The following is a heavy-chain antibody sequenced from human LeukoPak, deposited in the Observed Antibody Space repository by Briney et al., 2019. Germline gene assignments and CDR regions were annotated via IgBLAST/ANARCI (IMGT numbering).Heavy chain of an antibody. D-gene: IGHD6-13*01. CDR2: ITNDGTRT. J-gene: IGHJ4*02. CDR3: AKDRAAGTGEVDY. CDR1: GFTFVAYA. V-gene: IGHV3-23*01. Sequence: GGSLRLSCVASGFTFVAYAMTWVRQPPGKGLEWVSTITNDGTRTYSKDSVRGRFTISRDNSRNTLFLQINSLRAEDTAVYYCAKDRAAGTGEVDYWGQGTLVTVSS.